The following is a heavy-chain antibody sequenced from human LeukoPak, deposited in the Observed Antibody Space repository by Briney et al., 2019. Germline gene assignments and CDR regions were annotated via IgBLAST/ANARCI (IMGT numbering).Heavy chain of an antibody. CDR2: INWNGGST. D-gene: IGHD6-6*01. CDR1: GFTFDDYA. J-gene: IGHJ4*02. CDR3: ARGLSGYSSSLGY. Sequence: GGSLRLSCAASGFTFDDYAMHWVRQAPGKGLEWVSGINWNGGSTGYADSVKGRFTISRDNAKNSLYLQMSSLRAEDTAVYYCARGLSGYSSSLGYWGQGTLVTVSS. V-gene: IGHV3-20*04.